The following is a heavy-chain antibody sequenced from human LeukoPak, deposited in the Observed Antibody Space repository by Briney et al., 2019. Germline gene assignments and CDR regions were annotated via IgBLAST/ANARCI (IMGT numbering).Heavy chain of an antibody. CDR2: IYHSGST. J-gene: IGHJ4*02. CDR3: ARDAGYSSGWYPGYFDY. CDR1: GYSISSGYY. Sequence: SETLSLTCTVSGYSISSGYYWGWIRQPPGKGLEWIGSIYHSGSTYYNPSLKSRVTISVDTSKNQFSLKLSSVTAADTAVYYCARDAGYSSGWYPGYFDYWGQGTLVTVSS. V-gene: IGHV4-38-2*02. D-gene: IGHD6-19*01.